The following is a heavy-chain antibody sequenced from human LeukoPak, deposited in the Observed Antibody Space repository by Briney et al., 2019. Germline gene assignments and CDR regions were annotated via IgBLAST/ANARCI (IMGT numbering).Heavy chain of an antibody. J-gene: IGHJ6*02. CDR1: GFTFSDYY. D-gene: IGHD3-10*01. V-gene: IGHV3-30*18. CDR2: ISYDGSNK. CDR3: AKDYYGSGNYYYGMDV. Sequence: PGGSLRLSCAASGFTFSDYYMSWIRQAPGKGLEWVAVISYDGSNKYYADSVKGRSTISRDNSKNTLYLQMNSLRAEDTAVYYCAKDYYGSGNYYYGMDVWGQGTTVTVSS.